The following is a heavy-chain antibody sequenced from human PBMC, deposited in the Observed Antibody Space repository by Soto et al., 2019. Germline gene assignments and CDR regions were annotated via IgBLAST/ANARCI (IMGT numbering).Heavy chain of an antibody. CDR1: GFTLSRYT. D-gene: IGHD3-22*01. Sequence: GGSLRLSCAASGFTLSRYTMHWVRQAPGKDLEWVDLNIWDCGTSSYADSVKGRFIVSRDNKKSFLYLQMDSLGPDDTSLFYCVKDGDNTGYYFTYYFDHWGQGAPVTVSS. J-gene: IGHJ4*02. CDR2: NIWDCGTS. CDR3: VKDGDNTGYYFTYYFDH. V-gene: IGHV3-43*01.